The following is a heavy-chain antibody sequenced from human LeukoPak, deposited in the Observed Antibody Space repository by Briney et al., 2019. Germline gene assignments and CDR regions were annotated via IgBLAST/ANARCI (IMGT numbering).Heavy chain of an antibody. V-gene: IGHV1-18*01. CDR3: ATTTVLDYDSSGYTY. CDR1: GYTFTSYG. Sequence: ASVKVSCKASGYTFTSYGISWVRQAPGQGLEWMGWISAYNGNTNYAQKLQGRVTMTTDTSTSTAYMELRSLRSDDTAVYYCATTTVLDYDSSGYTYWGQGTLVTVFS. CDR2: ISAYNGNT. D-gene: IGHD3-22*01. J-gene: IGHJ4*02.